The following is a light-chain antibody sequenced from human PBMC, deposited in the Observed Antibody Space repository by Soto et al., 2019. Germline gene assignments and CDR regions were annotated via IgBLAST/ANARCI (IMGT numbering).Light chain of an antibody. J-gene: IGKJ1*01. CDR1: QSIDSK. Sequence: IAMTQSPATLSVSPGERATLSCRAGQSIDSKLAWYQQRPGQAPRLLIYAASTRATGIPARFSGSGSGTEFTLTISGLQSEDFGVYYCQQYKSWRTFGQGTNVEIK. CDR3: QQYKSWRT. CDR2: AAS. V-gene: IGKV3-15*01.